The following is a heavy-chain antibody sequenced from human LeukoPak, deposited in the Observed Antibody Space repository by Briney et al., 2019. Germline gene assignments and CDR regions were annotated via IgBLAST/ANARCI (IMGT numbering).Heavy chain of an antibody. Sequence: ASVKVSCKASGYTFTSYGISWVRQAPGQGLEWMGWISAYNGNTNYAQKLQGRVTMTTDTSTSTAYMELRSLRSDDTVVYYCARDFREVSMIVVVITDAFDIWGQGTMVTVSS. CDR1: GYTFTSYG. D-gene: IGHD3-22*01. J-gene: IGHJ3*02. V-gene: IGHV1-18*01. CDR3: ARDFREVSMIVVVITDAFDI. CDR2: ISAYNGNT.